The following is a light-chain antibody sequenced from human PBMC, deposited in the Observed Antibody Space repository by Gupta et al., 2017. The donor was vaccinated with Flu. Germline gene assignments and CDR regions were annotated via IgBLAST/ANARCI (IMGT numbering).Light chain of an antibody. V-gene: IGKV3-11*01. J-gene: IGKJ2*01. Sequence: EVVLTQSPATLSLSAGDRDSLSCRASQNIYTYLAWYQQRPGQAPSLLIYDVYKRATGVPDRFSGSGSGTDFTLTIGSLEPEDFAVYYCQQRNSWPRNFGQGTKVEMK. CDR1: QNIYTY. CDR2: DVY. CDR3: QQRNSWPRN.